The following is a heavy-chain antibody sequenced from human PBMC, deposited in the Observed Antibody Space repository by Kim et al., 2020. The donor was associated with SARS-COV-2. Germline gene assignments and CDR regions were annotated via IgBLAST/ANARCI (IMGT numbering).Heavy chain of an antibody. J-gene: IGHJ6*01. Sequence: GGSLRLSCAASGFTFSSYSMNWVRQAPGKGLEWVSYISSSSSTIYYADSVKGRFTISRDNAKNSLYLQMNSLRAEDTAVYYCARWAKNTAMGDNYYYYYGMDVWGQGTTVTDSS. D-gene: IGHD5-18*01. CDR3: ARWAKNTAMGDNYYYYYGMDV. CDR2: ISSSSSTI. V-gene: IGHV3-48*04. CDR1: GFTFSSYS.